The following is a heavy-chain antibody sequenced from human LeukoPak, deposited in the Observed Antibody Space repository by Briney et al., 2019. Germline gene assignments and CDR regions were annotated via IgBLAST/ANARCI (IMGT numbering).Heavy chain of an antibody. Sequence: KESGPTLVKPTQTLTLTCNFSGFSLTTSGVGVGWIRQPPGKALEWLALIYWDDEKRHSPSLKSRLTITKDTSKNQVVLTMTNMDPVDTATYYCAHSHGHGSSWSGFDSWGQGTLVTVSS. CDR1: GFSLTTSGVG. J-gene: IGHJ4*02. CDR3: AHSHGHGSSWSGFDS. D-gene: IGHD6-13*01. V-gene: IGHV2-5*02. CDR2: IYWDDEK.